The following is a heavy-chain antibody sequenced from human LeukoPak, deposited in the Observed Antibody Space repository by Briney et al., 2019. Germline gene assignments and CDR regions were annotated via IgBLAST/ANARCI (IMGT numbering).Heavy chain of an antibody. D-gene: IGHD5-24*01. CDR3: AREYDGYNRGIFNY. CDR1: GFTFRRYP. CDR2: ISYDGGEE. V-gene: IGHV3-30-3*01. J-gene: IGHJ4*02. Sequence: GGSLRLSCVASGFTFRRYPVHWVRQAPGKGLEWVAVISYDGGEEYYADSVKGRFTISRDNSKNTLYLQMNSLRAEDTAVYYCAREYDGYNRGIFNYWGQGTLVTVSS.